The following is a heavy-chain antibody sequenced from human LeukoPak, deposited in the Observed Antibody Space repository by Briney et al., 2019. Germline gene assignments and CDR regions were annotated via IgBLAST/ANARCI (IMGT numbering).Heavy chain of an antibody. CDR2: IYYSGST. Sequence: SETLSLTCTVSGGSISSSSYYWGWIRQPPGKGLEWIGSIYYSGSTYYTPSLKSRVTISVDTSKNQFSLKLSSVTAADTAVYYCARSAPGAHDAFDIWGQGTMVTVSS. CDR1: GGSISSSSYY. V-gene: IGHV4-39*01. CDR3: ARSAPGAHDAFDI. J-gene: IGHJ3*02. D-gene: IGHD1-14*01.